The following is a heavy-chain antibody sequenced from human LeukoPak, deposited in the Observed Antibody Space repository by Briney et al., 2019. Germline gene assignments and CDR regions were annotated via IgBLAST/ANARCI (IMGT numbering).Heavy chain of an antibody. Sequence: PSETLSLTCTVSGGSISSGDYYWSWIRQHPGKGLEWIGYIYYSGSTYYNPSLKSRVTISVDTSKNQFSLKLSSVTAADTAVYYCARAGYREVVTAIPFDYWGQGTLVTVSS. V-gene: IGHV4-30-4*01. CDR1: GGSISSGDYY. CDR3: ARAGYREVVTAIPFDY. J-gene: IGHJ4*02. D-gene: IGHD2-21*02. CDR2: IYYSGST.